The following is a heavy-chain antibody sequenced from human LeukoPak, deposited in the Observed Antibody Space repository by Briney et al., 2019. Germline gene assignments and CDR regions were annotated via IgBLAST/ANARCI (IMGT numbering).Heavy chain of an antibody. D-gene: IGHD2-15*01. V-gene: IGHV3-30*02. Sequence: GGSLRLSCAASGFTFSTYGMHWVRQAPGKGLEWVAFIRYDGSNKYYADSVKGRFTISRDNSKNTLYLQMNSLRAEDTAVYYCARPIVVVAATSAFDIWGQGTMVTVSS. CDR1: GFTFSTYG. J-gene: IGHJ3*02. CDR3: ARPIVVVAATSAFDI. CDR2: IRYDGSNK.